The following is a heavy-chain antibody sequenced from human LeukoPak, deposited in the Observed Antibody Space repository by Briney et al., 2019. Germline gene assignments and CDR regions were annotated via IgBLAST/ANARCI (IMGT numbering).Heavy chain of an antibody. V-gene: IGHV4-59*08. J-gene: IGHJ4*02. CDR3: ARHGTISGESYFDY. CDR2: IHNSGRT. Sequence: SETLSLTCTVSSGSISSYYWSWIRQPPGKGLEWIGYIHNSGRTNYNPSLKSRVTGFVDTSKNQVSLRLSSVTAADTAVYYCARHGTISGESYFDYWGQGALVTVSS. CDR1: SGSISSYY. D-gene: IGHD1-14*01.